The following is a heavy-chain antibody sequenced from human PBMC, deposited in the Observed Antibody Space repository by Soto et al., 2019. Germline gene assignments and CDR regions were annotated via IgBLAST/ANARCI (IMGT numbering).Heavy chain of an antibody. D-gene: IGHD4-4*01. V-gene: IGHV3-48*03. CDR2: ITSRGDTQ. CDR3: WAPQFLGSPFDP. CDR1: GFTFSTLE. J-gene: IGHJ5*02. Sequence: EVQLVESGGGLVQAGGSLRLSCAASGFTFSTLEMNWVRQAPGKGLEWVSYITSRGDTQYYADSVRGRFTISRDNAKNSLYLQMNSLRADDTAVYYCWAPQFLGSPFDPRDQGALVTVSS.